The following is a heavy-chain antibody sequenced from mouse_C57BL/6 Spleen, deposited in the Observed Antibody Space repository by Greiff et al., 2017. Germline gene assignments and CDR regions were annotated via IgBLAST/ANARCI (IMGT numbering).Heavy chain of an antibody. Sequence: EVKLVESGGGLVKPGGSLKLSCAASGFTFSDYGMHWVRQAPEKGLEWVAYISSGSSTIYYADTVKGRFTISRDNAKNTLFLQMTSLRSEDTAMYYCATPYDYDGAWFAYWGQGTLVTVAA. CDR3: ATPYDYDGAWFAY. CDR1: GFTFSDYG. J-gene: IGHJ3*01. V-gene: IGHV5-17*01. D-gene: IGHD2-4*01. CDR2: ISSGSSTI.